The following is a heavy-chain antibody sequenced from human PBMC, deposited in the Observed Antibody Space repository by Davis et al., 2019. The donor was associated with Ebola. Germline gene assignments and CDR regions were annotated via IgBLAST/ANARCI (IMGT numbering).Heavy chain of an antibody. CDR3: AGMVRGVIIAYYYGMDV. Sequence: GSLRLSCTVSGGSISSYYWSWIRQPPGKGLERIGYIYYSGSTNYNPSLKSRVTISVDTSKNQFSLKLSSVTAADTAVYYCAGMVRGVIIAYYYGMDVWGQGTTVTVSS. V-gene: IGHV4-59*12. D-gene: IGHD3-10*01. CDR1: GGSISSYY. CDR2: IYYSGST. J-gene: IGHJ6*02.